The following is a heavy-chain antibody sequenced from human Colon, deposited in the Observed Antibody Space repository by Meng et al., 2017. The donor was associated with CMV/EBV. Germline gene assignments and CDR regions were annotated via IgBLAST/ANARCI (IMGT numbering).Heavy chain of an antibody. V-gene: IGHV3-21*01. J-gene: IGHJ5*02. CDR2: ISRSSTYI. Sequence: SGFTFNEYTMMWVRQSPGKGPEWVSSISRSSTYIYYADSVKGRFTISRDNAKNSLFLQMNSLRVEDTAIYYCARSDVLADPLNWIDPWGQGTLVTVSS. D-gene: IGHD2-21*01. CDR1: GFTFNEYT. CDR3: ARSDVLADPLNWIDP.